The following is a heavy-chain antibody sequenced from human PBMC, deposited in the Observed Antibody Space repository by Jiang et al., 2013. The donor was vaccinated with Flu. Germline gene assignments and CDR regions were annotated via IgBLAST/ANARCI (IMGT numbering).Heavy chain of an antibody. J-gene: IGHJ4*02. Sequence: VQPGGSLRLSCAASGFSFSYYAMYWVRQAPGKGLEWLTSIRYDGSDKYYADSVKGRFTISRDNPKNTLYLQMNSLRPEDTAVYYCVTLRGSSYDTYLLDSWGQGTLVTVSA. CDR2: IRYDGSDK. CDR3: VTLRGSSYDTYLLDS. D-gene: IGHD2-15*01. CDR1: GFSFSYYA. V-gene: IGHV3-30*02.